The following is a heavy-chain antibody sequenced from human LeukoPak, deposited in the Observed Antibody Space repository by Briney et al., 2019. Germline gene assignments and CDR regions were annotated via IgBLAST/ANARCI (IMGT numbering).Heavy chain of an antibody. CDR2: ISAYNGNT. J-gene: IGHJ5*02. V-gene: IGHV1-18*01. CDR1: GYTFTSYG. D-gene: IGHD3-9*01. CDR3: ARGPLAEGRYFDWYPGWFDP. Sequence: ASVKVSCKASGYTFTSYGISWVRQAPGQGLEWMGWISAYNGNTNYAQKLQGRVTMTTDTSTSTAYMELSSLRSEDTAVYYCARGPLAEGRYFDWYPGWFDPWGQGTLVTVSS.